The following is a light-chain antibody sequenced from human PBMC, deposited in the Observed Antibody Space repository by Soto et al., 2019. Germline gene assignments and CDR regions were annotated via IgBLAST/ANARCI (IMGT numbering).Light chain of an antibody. CDR1: QSISSW. J-gene: IGKJ1*01. CDR2: DAS. Sequence: IHMTESPSTLSAYVRDRVTITCRASQSISSWLACYQQKPGKAPKLLIYDASSLESGVPSRFSGSGSGTDFTLTISCLQSEDFATYYCQQYYSFPRTFGQGTEVDI. V-gene: IGKV1-5*01. CDR3: QQYYSFPRT.